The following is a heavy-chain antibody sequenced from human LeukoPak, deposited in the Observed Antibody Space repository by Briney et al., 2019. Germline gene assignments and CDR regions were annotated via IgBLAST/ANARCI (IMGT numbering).Heavy chain of an antibody. CDR2: ISGSGGST. J-gene: IGHJ3*02. D-gene: IGHD5-18*01. CDR3: ARPPRWGGYSPDAFDI. CDR1: GFTFSSYA. Sequence: GGPLTLSCAASGFTFSSYAMSWVRQAPGKGLEWVSAISGSGGSTYYADSVKGRFTISRDNAKNSLYLQMNSLRAEDTAVYYCARPPRWGGYSPDAFDIWGQGTMVTVSS. V-gene: IGHV3-23*01.